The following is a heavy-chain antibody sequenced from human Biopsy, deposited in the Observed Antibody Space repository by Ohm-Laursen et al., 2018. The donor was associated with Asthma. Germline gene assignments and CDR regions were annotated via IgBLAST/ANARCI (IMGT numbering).Heavy chain of an antibody. CDR1: GFAVSRDH. J-gene: IGHJ4*02. V-gene: IGHV3-53*01. Sequence: SLRLSCSASGFAVSRDHMFWVRQAPGKGLEWVSVIYSGGTSHSADSVRGRFTISRDYSKNTLYLQMHSLRAEDTAVYYCARGDSSNWSHYYFDYWGQGTLVTVSS. CDR2: IYSGGTS. CDR3: ARGDSSNWSHYYFDY. D-gene: IGHD3-22*01.